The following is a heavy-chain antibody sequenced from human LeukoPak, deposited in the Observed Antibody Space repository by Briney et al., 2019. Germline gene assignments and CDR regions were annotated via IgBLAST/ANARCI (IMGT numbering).Heavy chain of an antibody. CDR3: AKAAEYYYGSGSYLYWYFDL. CDR2: ISSDEINE. CDR1: GFSFRSYG. V-gene: IGHV3-30*18. J-gene: IGHJ2*01. Sequence: PGGSLRLSCAASGFSFRSYGMHWVRQAPGKGLEWVAVISSDEINEYYADSVKGRFTISRDNSKNTLYLQINSLRGEDTAVYYCAKAAEYYYGSGSYLYWYFDLWGRGTLVTVSS. D-gene: IGHD3-10*01.